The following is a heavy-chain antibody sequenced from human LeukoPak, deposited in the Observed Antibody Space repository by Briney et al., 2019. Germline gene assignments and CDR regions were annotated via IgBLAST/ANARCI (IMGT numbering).Heavy chain of an antibody. CDR1: GGSFSGYY. V-gene: IGHV4-34*01. J-gene: IGHJ3*02. Sequence: SETLSLTCAVYGGSFSGYYWGWIRQPPGKGLEWIGSIYYSGSTHYNPSLKSRVTISVDTSKNQFSLKLSSVTAADTAVYYCASNGRGSGAFDIWGQGTMVTVSS. D-gene: IGHD1-1*01. CDR2: IYYSGST. CDR3: ASNGRGSGAFDI.